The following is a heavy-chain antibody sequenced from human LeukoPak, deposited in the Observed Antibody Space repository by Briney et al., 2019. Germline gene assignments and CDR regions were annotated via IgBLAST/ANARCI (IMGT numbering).Heavy chain of an antibody. D-gene: IGHD3-3*01. J-gene: IGHJ4*02. CDR1: GGTFSSYA. CDR2: IIPIFGTA. Sequence: SVKVSCKASGGTFSSYAISWVRQAPGQGLEWMGGIIPIFGTANYAQKFQGRVTITTDESTSTAYMELSSLRSEDTAVYYCASSRTYDFWSGYGGYWGQGTLVTVSS. V-gene: IGHV1-69*05. CDR3: ASSRTYDFWSGYGGY.